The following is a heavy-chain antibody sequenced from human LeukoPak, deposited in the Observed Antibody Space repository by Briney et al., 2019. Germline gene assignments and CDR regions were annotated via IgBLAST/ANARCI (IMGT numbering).Heavy chain of an antibody. CDR3: ARDRPTYCSSTSCYGSYYYMDV. Sequence: SETLSLTCTVSGGSISSYYWSWIRQPPGKGLEWIGYIYYSGSTNYNPSLKSRVTISVDTSKNQFSLKLSSVTAADTAVYYCARDRPTYCSSTSCYGSYYYMDVWGKGTTVTISS. CDR2: IYYSGST. CDR1: GGSISSYY. D-gene: IGHD2-2*01. J-gene: IGHJ6*03. V-gene: IGHV4-59*12.